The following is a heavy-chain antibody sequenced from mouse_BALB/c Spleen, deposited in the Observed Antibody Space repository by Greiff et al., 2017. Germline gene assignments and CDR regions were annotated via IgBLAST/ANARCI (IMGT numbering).Heavy chain of an antibody. CDR2: IDPANGNT. CDR1: GFNIKDTY. CDR3: ARERGRYYYAMDY. Sequence: EVHLVESGAELVKPGASVKLSCTASGFNIKDTYMHWVKQRPEQGLEWIGRIDPANGNTKYDPKFQGKATITADTSSNTAYLQLSSLTSEDTAVYYCARERGRYYYAMDYWGQGTSVTVSS. J-gene: IGHJ4*01. V-gene: IGHV14-3*02.